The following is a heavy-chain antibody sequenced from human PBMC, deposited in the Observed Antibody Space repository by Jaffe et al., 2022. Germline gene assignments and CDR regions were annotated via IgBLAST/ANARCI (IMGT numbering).Heavy chain of an antibody. V-gene: IGHV3-49*04. J-gene: IGHJ4*02. CDR3: TRAGSGWSSFDY. CDR2: IRSKAYGGTT. Sequence: EVQLVESGGGLVQPGRSLRLSCTASGFTFGDYAMSWVRQAPGKGLEWVGFIRSKAYGGTTEYAASVKGRFTISRDDSKSIAYLQMNSLKTEDTAVYYCTRAGSGWSSFDYWGQGTLVTVSS. D-gene: IGHD6-19*01. CDR1: GFTFGDYA.